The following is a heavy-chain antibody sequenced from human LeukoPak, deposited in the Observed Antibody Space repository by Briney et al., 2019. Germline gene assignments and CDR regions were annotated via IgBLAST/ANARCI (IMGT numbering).Heavy chain of an antibody. V-gene: IGHV3-23*01. J-gene: IGHJ4*02. Sequence: GGSLRLSCAASGFTISSYSMNWVRQAPGKGLEWVSAISGGGSITYYADSVKGRFTISRDNSKGTLYLQMNSLRADDTAVYYCAKGSFNYYGSGSYGLDYWGQGTLVTVSS. CDR3: AKGSFNYYGSGSYGLDY. D-gene: IGHD3-10*01. CDR1: GFTISSYS. CDR2: ISGGGSIT.